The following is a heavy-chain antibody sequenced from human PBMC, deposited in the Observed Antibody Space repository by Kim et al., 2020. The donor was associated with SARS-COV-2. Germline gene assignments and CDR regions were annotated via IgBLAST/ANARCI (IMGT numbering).Heavy chain of an antibody. J-gene: IGHJ2*01. CDR2: INHSGSA. Sequence: SETLSLTCAVYGGSFSGYYWSWIRQPPGKGLEWIGEINHSGSANYNPSLKSRVTISVDTSKNQFSLKLSSVTAADTAVYYCARGIDYDSSGYYLQSYWYFDLWGRGTLVTVSS. CDR3: ARGIDYDSSGYYLQSYWYFDL. CDR1: GGSFSGYY. V-gene: IGHV4-34*01. D-gene: IGHD3-22*01.